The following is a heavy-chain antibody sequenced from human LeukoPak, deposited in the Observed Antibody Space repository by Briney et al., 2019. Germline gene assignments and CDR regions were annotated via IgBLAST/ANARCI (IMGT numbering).Heavy chain of an antibody. CDR1: GFTFGTYT. J-gene: IGHJ4*02. V-gene: IGHV3-21*01. CDR3: ARHVVAVGFDY. CDR2: ITSSSSYI. D-gene: IGHD3-22*01. Sequence: GGSLRLSCAASGFTFGTYTMNWVRQAPGKGLEWVSSITSSSSYIYYADSVKGRFTISRDNAKNSLYLQMNSLRAGDTAVYYCARHVVAVGFDYWGQGTLVTVSS.